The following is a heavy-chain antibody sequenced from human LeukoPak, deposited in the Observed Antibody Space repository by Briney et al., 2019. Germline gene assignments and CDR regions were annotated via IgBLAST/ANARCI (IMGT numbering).Heavy chain of an antibody. CDR1: GGSISSSSYY. CDR3: ARDRISVSDPPNWFDP. J-gene: IGHJ5*02. CDR2: IYYSGST. Sequence: SETLSLTCTVSGGSISSSSYYWGWIRQPPGKGLEWIGSIYYSGSTYYNLSLKSRVTISVDTSKNQFSLKLSSVTAADTAVYYCARDRISVSDPPNWFDPWGQGTLVTVSS. D-gene: IGHD6-19*01. V-gene: IGHV4-39*02.